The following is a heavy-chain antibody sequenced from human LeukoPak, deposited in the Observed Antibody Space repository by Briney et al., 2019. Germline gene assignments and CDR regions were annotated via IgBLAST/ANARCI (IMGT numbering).Heavy chain of an antibody. D-gene: IGHD5-18*01. Sequence: SETLSLTCAVSGGSISSGGYYWSWIRQPPGKGLEWIGYIYYSGSTNYNPSLKSRVTISVDTSKNQFSLKLSSVTAADTAVYYCASHQRGYSYGYRWGQGTLVTVSS. J-gene: IGHJ5*02. V-gene: IGHV4-61*08. CDR2: IYYSGST. CDR1: GGSISSGGYY. CDR3: ASHQRGYSYGYR.